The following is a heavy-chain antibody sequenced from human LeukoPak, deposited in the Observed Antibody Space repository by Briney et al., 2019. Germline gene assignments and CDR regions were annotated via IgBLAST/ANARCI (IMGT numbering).Heavy chain of an antibody. Sequence: GGSLRLSCAASGFTFSDYYMSWIRQAPGKGLEWVSSISSGSTYIYYADSVKGRFTISRDNAKNSLYLQVSTLRAEDTAVYYCAREISSSTSFDYWGQGTLVTVSS. CDR1: GFTFSDYY. J-gene: IGHJ4*02. CDR2: ISSGSTYI. V-gene: IGHV3-11*06. D-gene: IGHD2-2*01. CDR3: AREISSSTSFDY.